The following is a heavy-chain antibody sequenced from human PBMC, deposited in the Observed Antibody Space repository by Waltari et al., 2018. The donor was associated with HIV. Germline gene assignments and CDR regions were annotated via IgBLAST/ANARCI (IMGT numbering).Heavy chain of an antibody. D-gene: IGHD3-16*01. V-gene: IGHV4-39*01. Sequence: QVQLQESGPGLVKPSETLSLTCTVSGDSISSRSYYWGWIRQPPGKGLEWIASIYYSGSTYYLPSLKSRGTISVDRSKNQFSLKLSSVTVADTAVYYCARQIIRGTHGQDWFDPWGQGTRVTGSS. J-gene: IGHJ5*02. CDR2: IYYSGST. CDR1: GDSISSRSYY. CDR3: ARQIIRGTHGQDWFDP.